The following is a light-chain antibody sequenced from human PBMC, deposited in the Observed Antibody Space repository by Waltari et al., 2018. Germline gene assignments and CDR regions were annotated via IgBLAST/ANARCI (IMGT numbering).Light chain of an antibody. CDR3: MQALQTPRYT. CDR1: QSLLHSNGYNY. Sequence: DIVMTQSPLSLPVTPGEPASISCRSSQSLLHSNGYNYLDWYLQKPGQSPQLLIYLGSNRASWVPDRFSGSGSGTDFTLKISRVEAEDVGVYYCMQALQTPRYTFGQGTKLEIK. V-gene: IGKV2-28*01. CDR2: LGS. J-gene: IGKJ2*01.